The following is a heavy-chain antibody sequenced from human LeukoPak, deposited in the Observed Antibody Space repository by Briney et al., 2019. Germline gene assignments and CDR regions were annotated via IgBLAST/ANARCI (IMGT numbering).Heavy chain of an antibody. D-gene: IGHD3-10*01. CDR3: ADMVRGVITFFDY. V-gene: IGHV3-23*01. CDR2: ISGSGGNT. CDR1: GFTFSNYA. J-gene: IGHJ4*02. Sequence: PGGSLRLSCTASGFTFSNYAMNWFRQAPGQGLEWVSTISGSGGNTYYADSVKGRFTISRDNSRNTLYVQMNSLRAEDTAVYYCADMVRGVITFFDYWGQGTLVTVSS.